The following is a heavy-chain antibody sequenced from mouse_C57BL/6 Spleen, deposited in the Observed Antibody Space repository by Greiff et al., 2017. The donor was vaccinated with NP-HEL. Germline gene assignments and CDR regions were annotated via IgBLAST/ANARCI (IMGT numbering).Heavy chain of an antibody. J-gene: IGHJ1*03. Sequence: LQESGAELVKPGASVKLSCKASGYTFTEYTIHWVKQRSGQGLEWIGWFYPGSGSIKYNEKFKDKATLTADKSSSTVYMELSRLTSEDSAVYFCARHEGLYYYGSSKYFDVWGTGTTVTVSS. CDR2: FYPGSGSI. V-gene: IGHV1-62-2*01. CDR3: ARHEGLYYYGSSKYFDV. CDR1: GYTFTEYT. D-gene: IGHD1-1*01.